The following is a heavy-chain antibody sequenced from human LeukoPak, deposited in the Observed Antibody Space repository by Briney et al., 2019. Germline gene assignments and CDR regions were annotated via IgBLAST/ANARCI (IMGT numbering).Heavy chain of an antibody. CDR3: TRQYYDFWSGFYTADYYFDY. CDR2: ISGSGGST. J-gene: IGHJ4*02. V-gene: IGHV3-23*01. CDR1: GFTFSSYA. Sequence: GGSLRLSCAASGFTFSSYAMSWVRQAPGKGLEWVSAISGSGGSTYYADSVKGRFTISRDNSKNTLYLQMNSLRAEDTAVYYCTRQYYDFWSGFYTADYYFDYWGQGTLVTVSS. D-gene: IGHD3-3*01.